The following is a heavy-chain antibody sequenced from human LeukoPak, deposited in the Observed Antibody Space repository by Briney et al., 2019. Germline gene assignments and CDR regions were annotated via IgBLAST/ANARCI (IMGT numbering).Heavy chain of an antibody. V-gene: IGHV4-4*07. Sequence: SETLSLTCTVSGGSISSYYWSWIRLPAGKGLEWIGRIYTSGSTNYNPSLKSRVTMSVDTSKNQFSLKLSSVTAADTAVYYCARDRSWFGESHFDYWGQGTLVTVSS. CDR3: ARDRSWFGESHFDY. D-gene: IGHD3-10*01. J-gene: IGHJ4*02. CDR2: IYTSGST. CDR1: GGSISSYY.